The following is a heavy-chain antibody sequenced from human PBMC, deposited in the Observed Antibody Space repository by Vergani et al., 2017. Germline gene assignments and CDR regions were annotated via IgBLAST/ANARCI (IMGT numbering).Heavy chain of an antibody. CDR3: ARASYCSGGSCYSAPILEFDY. CDR2: INHSGST. Sequence: QVQLQQWGAGLLKPSETLSLTCAVYGGSFSGYYWSWIRQPPGKGLEWIGEINHSGSTNYNPSLKSRVTRSVDTSKNQFSLKLSSVTAADTAVYYCARASYCSGGSCYSAPILEFDYWGQGTLVTVSS. V-gene: IGHV4-34*01. D-gene: IGHD2-15*01. J-gene: IGHJ4*02. CDR1: GGSFSGYY.